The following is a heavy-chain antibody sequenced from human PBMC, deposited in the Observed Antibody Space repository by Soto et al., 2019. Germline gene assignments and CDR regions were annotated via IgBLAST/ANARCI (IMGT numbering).Heavy chain of an antibody. D-gene: IGHD4-17*01. CDR1: GFTFSNYG. J-gene: IGHJ4*02. CDR3: ARDRVDYGYYFDY. V-gene: IGHV3-33*01. Sequence: GGSLRLSCAASGFTFSNYGMHWVRQAPGKGLEWVAVIWYDGSNKYYADSVKGRFSISRDNSKNTLYLQMNSLRDEDTAVYYCARDRVDYGYYFDYWGQGILVTVSS. CDR2: IWYDGSNK.